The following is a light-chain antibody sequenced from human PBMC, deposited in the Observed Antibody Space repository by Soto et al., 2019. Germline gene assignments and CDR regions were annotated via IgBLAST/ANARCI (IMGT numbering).Light chain of an antibody. CDR2: RNSDGSH. V-gene: IGLV4-69*01. Sequence: QAVVTQSPSASASLGASVKLTCTLSSGHSSYAIAWHQQQPEKGPRYLMKRNSDGSHSKGDGIPDRFSGSSSGAERYLTISSLQSEDETDYYCQTWGTCIQGVFGGGTKLTVL. CDR1: SGHSSYA. J-gene: IGLJ3*02. CDR3: QTWGTCIQGV.